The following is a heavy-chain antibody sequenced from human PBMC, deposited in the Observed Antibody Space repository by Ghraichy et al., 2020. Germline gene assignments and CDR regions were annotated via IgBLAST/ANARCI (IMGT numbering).Heavy chain of an antibody. Sequence: GGSLRLSCAASGFTFSDYAMHWVRQAPGKGLEWVAVISYNGGNKYFADSVKGRFTISRDNSKDTLYLQMNSLRAEDTAVYYCVRDRLSYNWNAGVGSWGQGTLVAVSS. V-gene: IGHV3-30-3*01. D-gene: IGHD1-20*01. CDR3: VRDRLSYNWNAGVGS. CDR1: GFTFSDYA. J-gene: IGHJ4*02. CDR2: ISYNGGNK.